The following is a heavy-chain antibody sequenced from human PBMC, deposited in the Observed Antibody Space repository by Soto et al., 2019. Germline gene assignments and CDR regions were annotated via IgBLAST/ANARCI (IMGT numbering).Heavy chain of an antibody. J-gene: IGHJ4*02. V-gene: IGHV1-18*01. D-gene: IGHD1-1*01. CDR1: GYTFTSYG. CDR3: ARDGKNEVAPGY. Sequence: GASVKVSCKASGYTFTSYGISWVRQAPGQGLEWMGWISAYNGDTNYAQKLQGRVTLTTDTSTSTAYMELRSLRSDDTAVYYCARDGKNEVAPGYWGQGSLVTVSS. CDR2: ISAYNGDT.